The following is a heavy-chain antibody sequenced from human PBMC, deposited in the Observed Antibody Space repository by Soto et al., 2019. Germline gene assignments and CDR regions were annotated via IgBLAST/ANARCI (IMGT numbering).Heavy chain of an antibody. Sequence: SETLSLTCTVSGGSISSSSYYWGWIRQPPGKGLEWIGSIYYSGSTYYNPSLKSRVTISVDTSKNQFSLKLSSVTAADTAVYYCARQNQHRGDDAFDIWGQGTMVTVSS. CDR3: ARQNQHRGDDAFDI. D-gene: IGHD2-2*01. V-gene: IGHV4-39*01. CDR1: GGSISSSSYY. J-gene: IGHJ3*02. CDR2: IYYSGST.